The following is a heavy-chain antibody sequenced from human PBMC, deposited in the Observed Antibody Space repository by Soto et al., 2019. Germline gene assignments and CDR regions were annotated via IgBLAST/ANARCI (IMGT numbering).Heavy chain of an antibody. D-gene: IGHD2-2*01. CDR3: AHAYGGTSWPNDAFDV. CDR2: IYWDDDK. CDR1: GFSLSSDGVG. J-gene: IGHJ3*01. V-gene: IGHV2-5*02. Sequence: QITLKESGPTLVKPTQTLTLTCTVSGFSLSSDGVGVAWIRQPPGKALEWLALIYWDDDKRYSPSLKTRLTISKDTSKNQVVLTMTNMAPVDTATYYCAHAYGGTSWPNDAFDVWGQGTVVTVSS.